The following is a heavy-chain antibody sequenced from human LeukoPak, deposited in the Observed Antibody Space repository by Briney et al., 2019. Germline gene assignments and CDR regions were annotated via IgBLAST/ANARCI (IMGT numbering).Heavy chain of an antibody. CDR3: PRGQKYGYCSSTSCYIWFDP. J-gene: IGHJ5*02. D-gene: IGHD2-2*02. V-gene: IGHV4-34*01. CDR1: NGSISSYS. Sequence: PAETLSLTCFVSNGSISSYSRSWIRQPPGNGLEWIGEINHSGSTNYNPSLKSRVTISVDMSKNQFSLKLSFVTAADTAVYYCPRGQKYGYCSSTSCYIWFDPWGQGTLVTVSS. CDR2: INHSGST.